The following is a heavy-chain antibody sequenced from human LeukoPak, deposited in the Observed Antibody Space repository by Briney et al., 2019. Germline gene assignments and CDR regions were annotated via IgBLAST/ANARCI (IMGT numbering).Heavy chain of an antibody. CDR1: GGTFSSYA. D-gene: IGHD6-13*01. CDR3: ARDSEQQLVSFDY. J-gene: IGHJ4*02. Sequence: SVKVSCKASGGTFSSYAISWVRQARGQGLEWMGGIIPIFGTANYAQKFQGRVTITADKSTSTAYMELRSLRSDDTAVYYCARDSEQQLVSFDYWGQGTLVTVSS. CDR2: IIPIFGTA. V-gene: IGHV1-69*06.